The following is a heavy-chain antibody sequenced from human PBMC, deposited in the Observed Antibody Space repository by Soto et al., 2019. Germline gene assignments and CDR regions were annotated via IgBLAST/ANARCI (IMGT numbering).Heavy chain of an antibody. CDR3: ARAGGRYAITAYDV. CDR2: IYYSGNT. CDR1: GGSISSYY. D-gene: IGHD1-26*01. V-gene: IGHV4-59*01. J-gene: IGHJ3*01. Sequence: PSETLSLTCTVSGGSISSYYWSWIRQPPGKGLEWIGYIYYSGNTNYNPSLKSRVTISVDTSKNQFSLKLSSVTAADTAVYYCARAGGRYAITAYDVWGPGTLVTVSS.